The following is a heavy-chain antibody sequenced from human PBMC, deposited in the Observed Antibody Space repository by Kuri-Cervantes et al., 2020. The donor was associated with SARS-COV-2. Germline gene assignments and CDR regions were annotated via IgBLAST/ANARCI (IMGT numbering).Heavy chain of an antibody. V-gene: IGHV4-30-4*08. CDR3: ARGRGYSGWRLNWFDP. D-gene: IGHD5-12*01. CDR2: IYYSGST. CDR1: GGSISSGDYY. J-gene: IGHJ5*02. Sequence: LRLSCTVSGGSISSGDYYWSWIRQPPGKGLEWIGYIYYSGSTYYNPSLKSRVTISVDTSKNQFSLKLSSVTAADTAVYYCARGRGYSGWRLNWFDPWGQGTLVTVSS.